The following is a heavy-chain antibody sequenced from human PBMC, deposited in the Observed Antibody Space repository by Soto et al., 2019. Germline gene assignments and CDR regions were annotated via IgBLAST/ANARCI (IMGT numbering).Heavy chain of an antibody. CDR1: GFTFSTYW. D-gene: IGHD6-19*01. Sequence: EVQLVESGGGLVQPGGSLRLSCAAYGFTFSTYWMTWVRQAPGKGLEWVAISKQDGSEKHYADSVKGRFTISRDNAKNSLFLQLNSLRAEDTAVYFCAGGGGWVFNYWGQGTLVAVSS. V-gene: IGHV3-7*01. CDR2: SKQDGSEK. J-gene: IGHJ4*02. CDR3: AGGGGWVFNY.